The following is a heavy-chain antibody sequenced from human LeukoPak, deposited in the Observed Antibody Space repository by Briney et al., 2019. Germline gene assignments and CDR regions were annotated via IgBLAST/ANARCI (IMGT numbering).Heavy chain of an antibody. CDR2: GDYSGGT. Sequence: SETLSLTCTVSGDSFTSVTDYWAWIRQPPGKGLEWIASGDYSGGTYYNPSLESRVAISADMSKNQISLKLTSVTGADTAVYYCVRHAGGHFNFWSGYLDYWGQGTLVTVSS. J-gene: IGHJ4*02. CDR3: VRHAGGHFNFWSGYLDY. D-gene: IGHD3-3*01. V-gene: IGHV4-39*07. CDR1: GDSFTSVTDY.